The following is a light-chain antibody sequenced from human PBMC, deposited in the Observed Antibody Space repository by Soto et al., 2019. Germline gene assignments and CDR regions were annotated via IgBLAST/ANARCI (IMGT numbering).Light chain of an antibody. Sequence: QSVLTQPPSASGTPGQRVTISCSGTSSNIGSYYVYCYQQLPGTAPKLLIYWNNQRPSGVPDRFSGSKSGTSASLAISVLRSEDEDDYYCAAWADSLSGVVFGGGTKLTVL. CDR3: AAWADSLSGVV. CDR1: SSNIGSYY. V-gene: IGLV1-47*01. CDR2: WNN. J-gene: IGLJ2*01.